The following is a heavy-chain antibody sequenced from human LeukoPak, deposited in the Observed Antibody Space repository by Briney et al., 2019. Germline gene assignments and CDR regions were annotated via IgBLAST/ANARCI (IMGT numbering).Heavy chain of an antibody. CDR1: GFTFSSYA. CDR2: IKQDGSEK. D-gene: IGHD3-10*01. V-gene: IGHV3-7*01. Sequence: GGSLRLSCAASGFTFSSYAMSWVRQAPGKGLEWVANIKQDGSEKYYVDSVKGRFTISRDNAKNSLYLQMNSLRAEDTAVYYCARDLGITMVRGAAGYWGQGTLVTVSS. J-gene: IGHJ4*02. CDR3: ARDLGITMVRGAAGY.